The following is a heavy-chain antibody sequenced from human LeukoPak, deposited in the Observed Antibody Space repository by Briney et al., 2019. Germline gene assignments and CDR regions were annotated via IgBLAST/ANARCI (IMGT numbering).Heavy chain of an antibody. Sequence: GGSLRLSCAASGFTFSSHWMHWVRQAPGKGLVWVSRVNSDGSSTSYAASVEGRFTISRDNAKNTLYLQMDSLRDEDTAVYYCARDSRSSGLTVDYWGQGTLVTVSS. CDR2: VNSDGSST. J-gene: IGHJ4*02. V-gene: IGHV3-74*01. CDR3: ARDSRSSGLTVDY. CDR1: GFTFSSHW. D-gene: IGHD6-19*01.